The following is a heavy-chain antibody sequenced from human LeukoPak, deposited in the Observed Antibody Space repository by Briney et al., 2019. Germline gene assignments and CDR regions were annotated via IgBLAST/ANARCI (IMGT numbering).Heavy chain of an antibody. J-gene: IGHJ5*02. Sequence: SETLSLTCTVSGGSISSSSYYWGWIRQPPGKGLEWIGSIYYSGSTYYNPSLKSRATISIDTSKNQFSLKLSSVTAADTAVYSCARGHRVGLTSRWFDPWGQGTLVTVSS. CDR3: ARGHRVGLTSRWFDP. V-gene: IGHV4-39*07. D-gene: IGHD1-26*01. CDR1: GGSISSSSYY. CDR2: IYYSGST.